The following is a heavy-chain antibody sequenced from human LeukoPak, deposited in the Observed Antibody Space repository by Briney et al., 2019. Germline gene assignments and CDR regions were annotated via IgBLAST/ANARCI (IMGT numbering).Heavy chain of an antibody. V-gene: IGHV4-30-4*08. CDR2: IFYSGST. CDR3: ARDFAEGDYGKFDY. Sequence: SETLSLTCTVSGGSISSDDYSWSWIRQPPGKGLEWIGHIFYSGSTHYNPSLRSRLTISVDTSKNQFSLKLSSVTAADTAVYYCARDFAEGDYGKFDYWGQGTLVTVSS. CDR1: GGSISSDDYS. J-gene: IGHJ4*02. D-gene: IGHD4/OR15-4a*01.